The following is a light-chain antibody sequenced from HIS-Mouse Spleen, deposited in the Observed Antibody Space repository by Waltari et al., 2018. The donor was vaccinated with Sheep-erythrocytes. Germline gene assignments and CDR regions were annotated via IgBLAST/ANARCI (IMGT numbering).Light chain of an antibody. J-gene: IGLJ3*02. CDR3: CSYAGSSTPWV. CDR1: SSDVGSYNL. V-gene: IGLV2-23*02. Sequence: QSALTQPASVSGSPGQSITISCTGTSSDVGSYNLVSWYQHHPGKAPKLIIYEVSKRPPGVSNRFSGSKSGNTASLTISGLQAEDEADYYCCSYAGSSTPWVFGGGTKLTVL. CDR2: EVS.